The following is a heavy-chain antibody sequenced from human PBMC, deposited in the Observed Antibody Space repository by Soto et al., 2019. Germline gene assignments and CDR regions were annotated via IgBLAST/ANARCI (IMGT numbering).Heavy chain of an antibody. J-gene: IGHJ3*02. CDR2: IIPIFGTA. CDR3: ATLYYDILTGDPDDAFDI. V-gene: IGHV1-69*13. CDR1: GGTFSSYA. D-gene: IGHD3-9*01. Sequence: GASVKVSCKASGGTFSSYAISWVRQAPGQGLEWMGGIIPIFGTANYAQKFQGRVTITADESTSTAYMELSSLRSEDTAVYYCATLYYDILTGDPDDAFDIWGQGTMVTVS.